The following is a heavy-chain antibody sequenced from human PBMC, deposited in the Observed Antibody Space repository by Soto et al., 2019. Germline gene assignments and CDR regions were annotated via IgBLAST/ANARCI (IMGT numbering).Heavy chain of an antibody. V-gene: IGHV3-9*01. CDR2: ISWNSGSI. CDR1: GFTFDDYA. Sequence: PGGSLRLSCAASGFTFDDYAMHWVRQALGKGLEWVSGISWNSGSIGYADSVKGRFTISRDNAKNSLYLQMNSLRAEDTALYYCASLSSGWSPLDYWGQGTLVTVSS. D-gene: IGHD6-19*01. J-gene: IGHJ4*02. CDR3: ASLSSGWSPLDY.